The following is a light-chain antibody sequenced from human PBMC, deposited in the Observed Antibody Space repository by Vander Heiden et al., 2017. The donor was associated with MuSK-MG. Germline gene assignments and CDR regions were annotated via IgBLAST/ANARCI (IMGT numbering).Light chain of an antibody. CDR2: GAS. CDR3: QHYNNWPPYT. J-gene: IGKJ2*01. V-gene: IGKV3-15*01. CDR1: LSVSSK. Sequence: EIVMTQSPATLSVSPGERATLSCRASLSVSSKLAWYQQKPGQAPRLLIYGASTRATGIPARFSGSGSGTEFTLTISSLQSEDFAVYYCQHYNNWPPYTFGQGTKLEIK.